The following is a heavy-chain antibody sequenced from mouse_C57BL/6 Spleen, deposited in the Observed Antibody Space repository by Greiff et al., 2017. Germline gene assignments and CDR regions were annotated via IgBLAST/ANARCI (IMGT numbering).Heavy chain of an antibody. Sequence: VKLMESGPGLVAPSQSLSITCTVSGFSLTSYAISWVRQPPGKGLEWLGVIWTGGGTNYNSALKSRLSISKYNSKSQVFLKMNRLQTDDTARYYCARENYYGSSLFAMDYWGQGTSVTVSS. J-gene: IGHJ4*01. CDR3: ARENYYGSSLFAMDY. V-gene: IGHV2-9-1*01. CDR2: IWTGGGT. D-gene: IGHD1-1*01. CDR1: GFSLTSYA.